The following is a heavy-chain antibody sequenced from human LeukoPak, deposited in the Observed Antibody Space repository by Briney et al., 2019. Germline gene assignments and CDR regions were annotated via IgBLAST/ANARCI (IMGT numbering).Heavy chain of an antibody. CDR2: ISAYNGNT. CDR1: GYTFTSYG. Sequence: ASVKVSCKASGYTFTSYGISWVRQAPGQGLEWMGWISAYNGNTNYAQKLQGRVTMTTDTSTSTAYMELSRLRSDDTAVYYCARDRPSLLWFGTPRFDPWGQGTLVTVSS. J-gene: IGHJ5*02. CDR3: ARDRPSLLWFGTPRFDP. D-gene: IGHD3-10*01. V-gene: IGHV1-18*01.